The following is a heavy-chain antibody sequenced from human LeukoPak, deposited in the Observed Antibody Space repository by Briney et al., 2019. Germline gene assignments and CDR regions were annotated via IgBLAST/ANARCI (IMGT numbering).Heavy chain of an antibody. J-gene: IGHJ4*02. CDR1: GGSISSSYY. CDR2: IYYSGST. V-gene: IGHV4-39*01. D-gene: IGHD4-23*01. CDR3: ARHKRLRWLNPRGGYFDY. Sequence: SETLSLTCAVSGGSISSSYYWGWIRQPPGKGQEWIGSIYYSGSTYYNPSLKSRVTISVDTSKNQFSLKLSSVTAADTAVYYCARHKRLRWLNPRGGYFDYWGQGTLVTVSS.